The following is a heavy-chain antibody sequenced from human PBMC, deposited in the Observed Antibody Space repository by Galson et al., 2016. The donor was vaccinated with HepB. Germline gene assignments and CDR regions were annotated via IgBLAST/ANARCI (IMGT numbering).Heavy chain of an antibody. V-gene: IGHV3-74*01. CDR2: LKSDGTST. CDR1: GFNFRSYW. Sequence: SLRLSCAISGFNFRSYWMHWVRQAPGKGLVWVARLKSDGTSTSYAESVKGRFTISRDSAKNTLYLQMNSLRAEDTAVYYCARDPSCSGGTCYFDYWGQGTLVTVSS. J-gene: IGHJ4*02. CDR3: ARDPSCSGGTCYFDY. D-gene: IGHD2-15*01.